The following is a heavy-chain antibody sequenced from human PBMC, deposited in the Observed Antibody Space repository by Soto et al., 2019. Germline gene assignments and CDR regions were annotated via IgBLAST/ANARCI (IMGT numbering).Heavy chain of an antibody. Sequence: RLPCAVAGFTFSSYGMHWVSKAPGKGLEWVAVISYDGSNKYYADSVKGRFTISRDNSKNTLYLQMNSLRAEDTAVYYCSKTRIVVTSCPDGFGIRGQGTMVTVSS. V-gene: IGHV3-30*18. D-gene: IGHD3-22*01. CDR3: SKTRIVVTSCPDGFGI. CDR1: GFTFSSYG. CDR2: ISYDGSNK. J-gene: IGHJ3*02.